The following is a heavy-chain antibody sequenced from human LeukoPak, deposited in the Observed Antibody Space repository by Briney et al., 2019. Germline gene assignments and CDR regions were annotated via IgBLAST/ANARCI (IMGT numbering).Heavy chain of an antibody. CDR2: ISSSSSYI. D-gene: IGHD3-22*01. V-gene: IGHV3-21*01. J-gene: IGHJ3*02. Sequence: GGSLRLSCAASGFTFSSYSMNWVRQAPGKGLEWVSSISSSSSYIYYADSVKGRFTISRDNAKNSLYLQMNSLRAEDTAVYYCASSHYYDSSGYSIDAFDIWGQGTMVTASS. CDR3: ASSHYYDSSGYSIDAFDI. CDR1: GFTFSSYS.